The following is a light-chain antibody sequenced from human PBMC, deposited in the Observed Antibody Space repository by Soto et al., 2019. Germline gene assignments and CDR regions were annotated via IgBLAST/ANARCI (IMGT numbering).Light chain of an antibody. CDR2: GAS. Sequence: EIVMTQSPSTLAVSPGETTRLSCRASQSINSDVAWYQQKLGQTPRLLIHGASTRATGIAARFSSSGSGTEFTLTISSLQSEDFAVYYCQQYNNWPRTFGQGTKVDI. CDR1: QSINSD. V-gene: IGKV3-15*01. J-gene: IGKJ2*01. CDR3: QQYNNWPRT.